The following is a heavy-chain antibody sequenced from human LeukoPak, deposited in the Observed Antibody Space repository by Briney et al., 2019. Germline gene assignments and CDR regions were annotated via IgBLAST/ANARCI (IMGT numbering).Heavy chain of an antibody. CDR2: IQHSGNI. CDR1: GGSINSIYW. V-gene: IGHV4-4*02. D-gene: IGHD3-3*01. J-gene: IGHJ5*02. Sequence: PSGTLSLTCAVSGGSINSIYWWSWVRQPPGKGLERIGEIQHSGNINYNLSLKSRVTISVDKSKNQFSLMVTSVTAADTAIYYCARNYESGYSIGPWGQGTLVTVSS. CDR3: ARNYESGYSIGP.